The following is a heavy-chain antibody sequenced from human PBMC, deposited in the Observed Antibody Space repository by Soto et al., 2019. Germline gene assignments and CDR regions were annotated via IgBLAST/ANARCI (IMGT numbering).Heavy chain of an antibody. D-gene: IGHD5-18*01. V-gene: IGHV4-59*08. CDR3: ARRYGSCFDY. CDR1: GGSISSYY. Sequence: QVQLQESGPGLVKPSETLSLTCTVSGGSISSYYWSWIRQPPGKGLEWIGYIYYSGSTNYNPSLKSPVTTAVDTSKHQYALKLSSVTAADTAVYYCARRYGSCFDYWGQGTLGTVSS. J-gene: IGHJ4*02. CDR2: IYYSGST.